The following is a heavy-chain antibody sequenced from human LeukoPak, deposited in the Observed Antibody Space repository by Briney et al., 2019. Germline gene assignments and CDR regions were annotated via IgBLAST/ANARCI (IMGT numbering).Heavy chain of an antibody. V-gene: IGHV4-38-2*01. CDR1: GYSISSGYY. D-gene: IGHD3-22*01. CDR3: ARYTANKSGYSFDY. Sequence: PSETLSLTCAVSGYSISSGYYWSWIRQPPGKGLEWIATINHSGETYYNPSLKSRVTISVDTSKNQFSLKLSSVTAAGTAIYYRARYTANKSGYSFDYWGQGTLVTVSS. J-gene: IGHJ4*02. CDR2: INHSGET.